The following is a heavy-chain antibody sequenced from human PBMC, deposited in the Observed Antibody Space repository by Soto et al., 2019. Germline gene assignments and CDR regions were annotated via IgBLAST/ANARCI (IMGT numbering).Heavy chain of an antibody. CDR2: ISGSGGST. Sequence: EVQLLESGGGLVQPGGSLRLSCAASGFTFSSYAMSWVRQAPGKGLEWVSAISGSGGSTYYADSVKGRFTISRDNSKNTRYMQMNSLRAEDTAVYYCAKPYDFWSGYYRVDYYYYMDVWGQGTTVTVSS. J-gene: IGHJ6*03. CDR3: AKPYDFWSGYYRVDYYYYMDV. CDR1: GFTFSSYA. D-gene: IGHD3-3*01. V-gene: IGHV3-23*01.